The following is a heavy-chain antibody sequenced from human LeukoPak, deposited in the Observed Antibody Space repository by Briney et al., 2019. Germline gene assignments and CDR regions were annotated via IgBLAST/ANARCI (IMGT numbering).Heavy chain of an antibody. V-gene: IGHV3-9*01. D-gene: IGHD1-7*01. CDR2: ISWNSDNI. CDR3: ARARGNSYFDY. J-gene: IGHJ4*02. CDR1: GFTFDDYA. Sequence: HLGGSLRLSCAASGFTFDDYAMHWVRQAPGKGLEWVSGISWNSDNIGYADSVRGRFTISRDNAKNSLYLQMNSLRAEDTALYYCARARGNSYFDYWGQGTLVTVSS.